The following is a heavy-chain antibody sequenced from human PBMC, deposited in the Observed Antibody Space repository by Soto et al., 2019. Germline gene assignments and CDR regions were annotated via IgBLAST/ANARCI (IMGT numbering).Heavy chain of an antibody. CDR3: AARRGSSGPFDY. CDR1: GGSFSGYY. CDR2: INHSGST. D-gene: IGHD6-19*01. J-gene: IGHJ4*02. V-gene: IGHV4-34*01. Sequence: QVQLQQWGAGLLKPSETLSLTCAVYGGSFSGYYWSWIRQPPGKGLEWIGEINHSGSTNYNPSLKSRVTLSVDTSKHQFSLKLSSVTAADTAVDYCAARRGSSGPFDYWGQGTLVTVSS.